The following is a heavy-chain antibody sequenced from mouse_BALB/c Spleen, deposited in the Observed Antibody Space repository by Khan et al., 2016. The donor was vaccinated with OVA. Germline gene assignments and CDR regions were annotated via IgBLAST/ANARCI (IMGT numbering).Heavy chain of an antibody. V-gene: IGHV2-3*01. CDR1: GFSLTSYG. CDR2: IWGDGNT. J-gene: IGHJ4*01. CDR3: AKDRGYYAVDY. Sequence: QVQLKQSGPGLVAPSQSPSITCTVSGFSLTSYGVSWVRQPPGKGLEWLGVIWGDGNTNFHSALRSRLSISKDNSKSQVFLKLNSLQTDDTATYYCAKDRGYYAVDYWGQGTSVTVSS.